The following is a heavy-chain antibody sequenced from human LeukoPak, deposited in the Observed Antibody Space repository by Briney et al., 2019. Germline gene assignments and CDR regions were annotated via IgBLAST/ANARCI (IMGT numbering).Heavy chain of an antibody. CDR3: ARHLRYYYDSSGYYYYFDH. V-gene: IGHV3-13*01. J-gene: IGHJ4*02. D-gene: IGHD3-22*01. CDR1: LFTFSSYD. Sequence: VGSLRLSCAPSLFTFSSYDMHWVRQATGKDLEWVSAIGTAGDTYYPGSVKGRFTISRENAKNSLYLQMNSLSAGDTAVYDCARHLRYYYDSSGYYYYFDHWGQGTLVTVSS. CDR2: IGTAGDT.